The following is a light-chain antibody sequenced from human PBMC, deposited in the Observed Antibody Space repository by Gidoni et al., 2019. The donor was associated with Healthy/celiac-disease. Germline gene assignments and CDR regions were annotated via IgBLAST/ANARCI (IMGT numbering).Light chain of an antibody. CDR1: QDISNY. Sequence: DIQMTQSPSSLSASVGDRVTITCQASQDISNYLNWYQQKPGKAPKLLNYDASNLETGVPSRFSGSGSGTDFTFTISSLQPVDIATYYCQQYDNLPTFXXXTKVEIK. V-gene: IGKV1-33*01. J-gene: IGKJ1*01. CDR2: DAS. CDR3: QQYDNLPT.